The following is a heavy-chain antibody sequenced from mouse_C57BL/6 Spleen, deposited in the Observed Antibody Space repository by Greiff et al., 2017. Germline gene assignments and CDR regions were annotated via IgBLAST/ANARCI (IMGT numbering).Heavy chain of an antibody. V-gene: IGHV5-4*01. Sequence: EVKLMESGGGLVKPGGSLKLSCAASGFTFSSYAMSWVRQTPEKRREWVATISDGGSYTYYPDNVKGRFTISRDNAKNNLYLQMSHLKSEDTAMYYCARDEGLLRRAWFAYWGQGTLVTVSA. CDR3: ARDEGLLRRAWFAY. J-gene: IGHJ3*01. CDR1: GFTFSSYA. D-gene: IGHD2-3*01. CDR2: ISDGGSYT.